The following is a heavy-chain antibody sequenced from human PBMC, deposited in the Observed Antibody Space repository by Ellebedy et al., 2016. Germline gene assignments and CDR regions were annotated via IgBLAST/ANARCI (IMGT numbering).Heavy chain of an antibody. CDR3: PGGFDY. J-gene: IGHJ4*02. V-gene: IGHV3-74*01. CDR2: VHSDETTT. D-gene: IGHD2-8*01. Sequence: GGSLRLSCVISGFSASSNYLSWVRQVPGKGLLWVSRVHSDETTTLYADSVKGRFTVSRDNAKNTLYLQMNNCVRGCTNGECQPGGFDYWGQGTLVTVSS. CDR1: GFSASSNY.